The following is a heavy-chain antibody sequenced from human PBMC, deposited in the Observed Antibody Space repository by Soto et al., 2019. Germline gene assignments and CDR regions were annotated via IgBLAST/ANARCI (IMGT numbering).Heavy chain of an antibody. J-gene: IGHJ4*02. CDR3: ARVGRGTGTTNVDY. CDR2: ISTYDGNT. CDR1: GDTFFTCG. V-gene: IGHV1-18*01. D-gene: IGHD1-7*01. Sequence: ASTKVSWKNSGDTFFTCGITWVGQAPGQGLEWVGGISTYDGNTNYAKKLQGRVTLTADKSTSTAYMELGSLRSEDTAVYDCARVGRGTGTTNVDYWGQGTLVTVSS.